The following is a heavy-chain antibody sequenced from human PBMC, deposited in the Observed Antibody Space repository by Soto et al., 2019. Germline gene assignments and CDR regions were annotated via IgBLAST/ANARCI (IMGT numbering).Heavy chain of an antibody. CDR1: GFSFDEYA. Sequence: EVQLVESGGTLVQPGRSLRLSCAASGFSFDEYAMHWVRQVPGKGLEWVSGVSWNSGTVGYGDSVKGRITISRDNDKNSLYLQMNSLRAEDTAMYYCAKGFCSSAKCYTYSYMDVWGKGTAVTVSS. J-gene: IGHJ6*03. CDR2: VSWNSGTV. D-gene: IGHD2-2*01. V-gene: IGHV3-9*01. CDR3: AKGFCSSAKCYTYSYMDV.